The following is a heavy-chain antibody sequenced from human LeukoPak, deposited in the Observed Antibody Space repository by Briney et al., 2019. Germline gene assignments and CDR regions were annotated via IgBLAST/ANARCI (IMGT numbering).Heavy chain of an antibody. Sequence: SETLSLTCTVSGGSISSYHWSWIRQPAGKGLEWIGRIYTSGSTNYNPSLKSRVTMSVDTSKNQFSLKLSSVTAADTAVYYCTTAKGYCSGGRCYATWDAFDIWGQGTMVTVSS. D-gene: IGHD2-15*01. CDR1: GGSISSYH. CDR3: TTAKGYCSGGRCYATWDAFDI. V-gene: IGHV4-4*07. CDR2: IYTSGST. J-gene: IGHJ3*02.